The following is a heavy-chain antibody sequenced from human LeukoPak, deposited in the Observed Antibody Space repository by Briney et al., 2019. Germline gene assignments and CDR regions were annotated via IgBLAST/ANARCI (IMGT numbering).Heavy chain of an antibody. Sequence: ASVKVSCKASGYTFSDYGISWVRQAPGQGLEWMGWVSAYNGNTNYAQKLQGRVTMTTDTSTNTAYMKLRSLISDDTAVYYCVRDSSGVFDYWGQGTQVTVSS. CDR2: VSAYNGNT. CDR3: VRDSSGVFDY. J-gene: IGHJ4*02. D-gene: IGHD3-22*01. V-gene: IGHV1-18*01. CDR1: GYTFSDYG.